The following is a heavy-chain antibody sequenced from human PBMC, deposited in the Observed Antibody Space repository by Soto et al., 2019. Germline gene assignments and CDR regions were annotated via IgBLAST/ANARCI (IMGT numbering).Heavy chain of an antibody. J-gene: IGHJ4*02. CDR1: GGSINTATHS. CDR3: VRGGGVTTTGYDY. D-gene: IGHD4-4*01. V-gene: IGHV4-30-2*01. Sequence: QLQLQESGSGLVKPSQTLSLTCAVSGGSINTATHSWSWIRQPPGKGLEWIGYIYHSGSTYYNPYVKGHVTRCIDKSNIQVSLGLSSVTAGDTAVYYCVRGGGVTTTGYDYWGQGILVTVSS. CDR2: IYHSGST.